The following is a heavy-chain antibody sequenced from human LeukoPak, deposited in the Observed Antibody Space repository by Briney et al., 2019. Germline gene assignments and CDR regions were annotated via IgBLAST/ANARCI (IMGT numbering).Heavy chain of an antibody. J-gene: IGHJ3*01. CDR3: AKYFVVDGTANAFDV. CDR2: ISASGGTI. CDR1: GFTFRNYG. D-gene: IGHD2-21*01. Sequence: GVLRLSCAASGFTFRNYGLSWVRQAPGKGLEWVATISASGGTIHYADSVKGRFTISKDNSKNTLYLQMDSLRVEDTAVYYCAKYFVVDGTANAFDVWGQGTLVTVSS. V-gene: IGHV3-23*01.